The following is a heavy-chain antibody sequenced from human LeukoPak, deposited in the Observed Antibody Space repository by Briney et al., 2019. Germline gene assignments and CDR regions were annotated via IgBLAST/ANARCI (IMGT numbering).Heavy chain of an antibody. CDR1: GVTFGDYT. V-gene: IGHV3-49*04. D-gene: IGHD2-15*01. CDR3: TRAGRAASFYFDY. CDR2: IRSKGYGGTT. Sequence: GRSLRLSCTASGVTFGDYTMSWVRQPPRQRLERVGFIRSKGYGGTTEYVASVKGRFTISRDDSKCLACLQMNTLKTADTAVYYCTRAGRAASFYFDYWGQGTLVTVSS. J-gene: IGHJ4*02.